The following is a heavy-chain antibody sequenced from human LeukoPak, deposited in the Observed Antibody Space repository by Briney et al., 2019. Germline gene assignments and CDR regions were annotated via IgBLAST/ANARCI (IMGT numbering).Heavy chain of an antibody. CDR3: VRGGYGDYGRGS. CDR2: IYSTGSTT. D-gene: IGHD4-17*01. V-gene: IGHV3-48*03. CDR1: GFTFRSYE. Sequence: GGSLRLSCVASGFTFRSYEMNWVRQAPGKGLEWISYIYSTGSTTYHADSVKGRFTISRDNAKNSLYLQMNSLRVEDTAVYYCVRGGYGDYGRGSWGQGTLLTVSS. J-gene: IGHJ5*02.